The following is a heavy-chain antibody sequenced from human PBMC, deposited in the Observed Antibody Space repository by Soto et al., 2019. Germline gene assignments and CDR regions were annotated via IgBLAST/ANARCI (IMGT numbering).Heavy chain of an antibody. D-gene: IGHD1-26*01. CDR1: GFTFSSYG. CDR3: ARDFSGGDYGMDV. V-gene: IGHV3-33*01. CDR2: IWYDGSNK. J-gene: IGHJ6*02. Sequence: GGSLRLSCAASGFTFSSYGMHWVRQAPGKGLEWVAVIWYDGSNKYYADSVKGRFTISRDNSKNTPYLQMNSLRAEDTAVYYCARDFSGGDYGMDVWGQGTTVTVSS.